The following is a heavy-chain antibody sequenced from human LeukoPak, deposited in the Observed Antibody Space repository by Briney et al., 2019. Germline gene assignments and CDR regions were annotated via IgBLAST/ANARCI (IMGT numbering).Heavy chain of an antibody. Sequence: GGSLRLSCAASGFTFSSYGMSWVRQAPGKGLEWVSAISGSGGRTYYADSVKGRFTISRDNSKNTLYLQMNSLRAEDTAVYYCARVQNGHRNSGYDLGYFDYWGQGTLVTVSS. D-gene: IGHD5-12*01. CDR2: ISGSGGRT. CDR3: ARVQNGHRNSGYDLGYFDY. J-gene: IGHJ4*02. V-gene: IGHV3-23*01. CDR1: GFTFSSYG.